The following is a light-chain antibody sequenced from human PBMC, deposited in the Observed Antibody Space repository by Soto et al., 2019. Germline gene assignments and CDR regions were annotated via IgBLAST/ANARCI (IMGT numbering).Light chain of an antibody. CDR1: QSISSW. CDR2: KAS. J-gene: IGKJ2*01. V-gene: IGKV1-5*03. Sequence: DFQMTQSPSSLSASVGDRVTITCRASQSISSWLAWYQQKPGRAPKLLIYKASTLQSGVTSRFSGSGSGTEFTLTISSLQPDDFASYYCQQYNSYPFTFGQGTKLEIQ. CDR3: QQYNSYPFT.